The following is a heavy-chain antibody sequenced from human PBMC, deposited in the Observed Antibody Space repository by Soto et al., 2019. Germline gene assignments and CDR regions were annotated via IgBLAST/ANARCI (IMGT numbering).Heavy chain of an antibody. CDR1: GGSISSGDYY. J-gene: IGHJ5*02. Sequence: SETLSLTCTVSGGSISSGDYYWSWIRQPPGKGLEWIGYIYYSGSTYYNPSLKSRVTISVDTSKNQFSLKLSSVTAADTAVYYCARESGGSESYHIHWFDPWGQGTLVTVSS. D-gene: IGHD3-10*01. CDR2: IYYSGST. CDR3: ARESGGSESYHIHWFDP. V-gene: IGHV4-30-4*01.